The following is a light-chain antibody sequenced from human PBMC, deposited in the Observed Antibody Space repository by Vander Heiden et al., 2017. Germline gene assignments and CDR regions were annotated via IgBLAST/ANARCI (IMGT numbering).Light chain of an antibody. CDR2: LTS. CDR1: LDSSNW. CDR3: QQSRSFPLT. Sequence: YQSSLSASVGDRVTITCRASLDSSNWLSWYQQKPGEAPKLLIYLTSSIQSGVPSRFRGGGSGTHFTLNINSLQPDDVATYYCQQSRSFPLTFGGGTKVEMK. J-gene: IGKJ4*01. V-gene: IGKV1D-12*01.